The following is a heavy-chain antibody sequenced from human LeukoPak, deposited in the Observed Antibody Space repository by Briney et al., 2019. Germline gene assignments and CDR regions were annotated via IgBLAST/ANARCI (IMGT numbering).Heavy chain of an antibody. J-gene: IGHJ5*02. CDR1: GYTFTSYG. D-gene: IGHD2-21*01. CDR2: ISAYNGNT. V-gene: IGHV1-18*01. CDR3: ARDSPYSDPNWFDP. Sequence: GASVKVSCKASGYTFTSYGISWVRQAPGQGLEWMGWISAYNGNTNYAQKLQGRVTMTTDTSTSTAYMELRSLRSDDTVVYYCARDSPYSDPNWFDPWGQGTLVTVSS.